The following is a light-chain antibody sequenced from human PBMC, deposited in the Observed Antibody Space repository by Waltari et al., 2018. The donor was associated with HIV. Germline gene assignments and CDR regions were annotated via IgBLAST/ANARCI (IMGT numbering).Light chain of an antibody. CDR1: QSISTY. Sequence: DIQMTQSPSSLSASVGDRVTITCRASQSISTYLNWYQEKPGKDTNLLIYGASSLHSGVPSRFSGSGSGTEFTLTISSLQLEDFATYYCQQSYSTLMYTFGQGTKLEIK. V-gene: IGKV1-39*01. J-gene: IGKJ2*01. CDR3: QQSYSTLMYT. CDR2: GAS.